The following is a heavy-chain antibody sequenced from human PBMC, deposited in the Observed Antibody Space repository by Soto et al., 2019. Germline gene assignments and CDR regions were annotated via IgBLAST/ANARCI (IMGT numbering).Heavy chain of an antibody. CDR3: TTHEEGAPWAGGFDS. Sequence: GSLRLSCAASGFRFRTRAMSWVRQAPGKGLEWVASIRPGGDSTYYADSVKRRFAVSRDNSNVTLYLQMDSLRVEDTAIYYCTTHEEGAPWAGGFDSWGQRTLVTDSS. D-gene: IGHD1-26*01. CDR1: GFRFRTRA. V-gene: IGHV3-23*01. J-gene: IGHJ5*01. CDR2: IRPGGDST.